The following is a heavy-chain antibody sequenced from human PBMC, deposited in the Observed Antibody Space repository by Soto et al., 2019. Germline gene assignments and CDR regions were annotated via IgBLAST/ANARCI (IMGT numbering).Heavy chain of an antibody. V-gene: IGHV3-23*01. Sequence: GGSLRLSCAASGFTFSNHAMNWVRQAPGKGLEWVSGITGSGGTTFYADSVKGRFTISRDNSKNTLYLQMNSLRAEDTAVYYCAKIMAPEGGDYWGQGTLVTVSS. J-gene: IGHJ4*02. CDR2: ITGSGGTT. D-gene: IGHD3-16*01. CDR3: AKIMAPEGGDY. CDR1: GFTFSNHA.